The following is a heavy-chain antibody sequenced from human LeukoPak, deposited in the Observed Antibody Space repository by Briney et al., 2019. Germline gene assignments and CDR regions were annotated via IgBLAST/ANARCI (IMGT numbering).Heavy chain of an antibody. J-gene: IGHJ4*02. V-gene: IGHV4-38-2*01. CDR2: IYHIGST. Sequence: SETLSLTCGVSGYSISRGYYWAWIRQPPGKGLEWVGTIYHIGSTYYTPSLGSRVTISVDTSKNEFSLNLKSVTAADTAVYYCARAGWIITSGIDYWGQGALVTVSS. CDR1: GYSISRGYY. D-gene: IGHD3-10*01. CDR3: ARAGWIITSGIDY.